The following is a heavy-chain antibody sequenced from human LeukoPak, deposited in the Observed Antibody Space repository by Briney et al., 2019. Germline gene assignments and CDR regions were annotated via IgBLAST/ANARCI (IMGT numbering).Heavy chain of an antibody. CDR3: AKSTPGIAVAGTIFDY. CDR1: GFTFSSYW. Sequence: GGSLRLSCAASGFTFSSYWMHWVRQAPGKGLVWVSRINSDGSSTSYADSVKGRFTISRDNSKNTLYLQMNSLRAEDTAVHYCAKSTPGIAVAGTIFDYWGQGTLVTVSS. D-gene: IGHD6-19*01. CDR2: INSDGSST. V-gene: IGHV3-74*01. J-gene: IGHJ4*02.